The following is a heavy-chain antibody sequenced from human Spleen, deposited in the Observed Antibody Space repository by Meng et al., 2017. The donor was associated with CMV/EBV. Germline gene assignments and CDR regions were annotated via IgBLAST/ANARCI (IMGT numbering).Heavy chain of an antibody. D-gene: IGHD6-6*01. J-gene: IGHJ4*02. CDR2: ISSSSSYI. CDR1: GFTVSSNH. CDR3: ARDDQRVPRRFAARPDLTGGY. Sequence: GESLKISCGASGFTVSSNHMSWVRQAPGKGLEWVSSISSSSSYIYYADSVRGRFTISRDNAKSSLYLQMNSLRAEDTAVYYCARDDQRVPRRFAARPDLTGGYWGQGTLVTVSS. V-gene: IGHV3-21*01.